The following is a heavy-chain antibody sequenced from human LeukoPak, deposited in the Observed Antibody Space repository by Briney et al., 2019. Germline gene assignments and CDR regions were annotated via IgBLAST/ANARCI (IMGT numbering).Heavy chain of an antibody. D-gene: IGHD6-19*01. CDR3: ARLLSGWYLADY. V-gene: IGHV3-48*01. CDR1: GFTFSNYN. J-gene: IGHJ4*02. CDR2: ITSSSNTV. Sequence: GGSLGLSCAASGFTFSNYNMFWARQAPGKGLEWVSYITSSSNTVHYADSVKGRFTLSRDNAKSSLYLQMNSLRAEDTAIYYCARLLSGWYLADYWGQGTLVTVSS.